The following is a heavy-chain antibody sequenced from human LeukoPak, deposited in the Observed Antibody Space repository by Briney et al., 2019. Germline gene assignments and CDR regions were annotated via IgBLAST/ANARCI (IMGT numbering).Heavy chain of an antibody. V-gene: IGHV3-7*01. D-gene: IGHD2/OR15-2a*01. CDR3: ARDRGYFYDQLDY. CDR2: IKQDGSDK. CDR1: GFTFSSYW. Sequence: GGSLRLSCEVSGFTFSSYWMNWVRQAPGKGLEWVANIKQDGSDKYYVDSVKGRFTISRDNAKNSLYLQMNSLKDEDTAVYYCARDRGYFYDQLDYWGQGTLVTVSS. J-gene: IGHJ4*02.